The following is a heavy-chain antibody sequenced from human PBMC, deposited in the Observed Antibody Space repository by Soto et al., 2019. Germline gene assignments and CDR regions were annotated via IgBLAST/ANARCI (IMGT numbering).Heavy chain of an antibody. D-gene: IGHD3-22*01. J-gene: IGHJ4*02. CDR3: ARSGGPLYYYDSSGSFDY. V-gene: IGHV1-69*01. Sequence: QVKLVQSGAEVKKPGSSVKVSCKASGGTFSSYAISWVRQAPGQGLEWMGGIIPIFGTANYAQKFQGRVTITADESTSTAYMELGSLRSEDTAVYYCARSGGPLYYYDSSGSFDYWGQGTLVTVSS. CDR1: GGTFSSYA. CDR2: IIPIFGTA.